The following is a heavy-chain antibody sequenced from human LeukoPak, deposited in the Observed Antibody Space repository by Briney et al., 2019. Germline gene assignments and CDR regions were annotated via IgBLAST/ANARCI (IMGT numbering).Heavy chain of an antibody. V-gene: IGHV4-61*02. D-gene: IGHD3-22*01. J-gene: IGHJ4*02. CDR1: NGSISSDTYF. CDR3: ARRDGGRYYYDSSGYFTPLIDY. CDR2: MSSSGIS. Sequence: SQTLSLTCTVSNGSISSDTYFWSWIRQPAGKGLEWIGRMSSSGISTYSPSLKSRVTISIDTSRNQFSMNLNSVTAADTAVYYCARRDGGRYYYDSSGYFTPLIDYWGQGTLVTVSS.